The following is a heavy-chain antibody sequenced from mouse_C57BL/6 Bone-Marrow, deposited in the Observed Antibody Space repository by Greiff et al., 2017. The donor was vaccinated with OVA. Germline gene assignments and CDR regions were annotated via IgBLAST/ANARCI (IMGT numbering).Heavy chain of an antibody. CDR1: GYTFTSYW. D-gene: IGHD2-2*01. V-gene: IGHV1-74*01. Sequence: QVQLQQPGAELVKPGASVKVSCKASGYTFTSYWMHWVKQRPGQGLEWIGRIHPSDSDTNYNEKFKGKATLTADKSSSTAYMQLSSLTSEDSAVYFCARRSGGYTWFAYWGQGTLVTVSA. CDR3: ARRSGGYTWFAY. CDR2: IHPSDSDT. J-gene: IGHJ3*01.